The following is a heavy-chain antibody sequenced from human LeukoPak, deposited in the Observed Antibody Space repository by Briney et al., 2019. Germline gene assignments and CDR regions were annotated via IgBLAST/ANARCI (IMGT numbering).Heavy chain of an antibody. J-gene: IGHJ5*02. D-gene: IGHD3-10*01. CDR3: ARGGYYGSGNDFRFDP. CDR1: GGSISSYY. CDR2: IHYTGST. Sequence: SETLSLTCTVSGGSISSYYWSWIRQSPGKGLECIGYIHYTGSTNYNPSLKSRVTISVETSKNQFSLKLKSVTAADTAVYYCARGGYYGSGNDFRFDPWGQGTLVTVSS. V-gene: IGHV4-59*01.